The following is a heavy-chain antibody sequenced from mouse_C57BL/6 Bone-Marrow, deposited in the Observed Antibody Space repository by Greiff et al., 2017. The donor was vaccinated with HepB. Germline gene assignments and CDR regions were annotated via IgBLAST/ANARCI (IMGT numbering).Heavy chain of an antibody. CDR1: GYTFTDYE. D-gene: IGHD2-5*01. CDR3: TLSYSNYEYFDV. V-gene: IGHV1-15*01. J-gene: IGHJ1*03. CDR2: IDPETGGT. Sequence: QVQLQQSGAELVRPGASVTLSCKASGYTFTDYEMHWVKQTPVHGLEWIGAIDPETGGTAYNQKFKGKAILTADKSSSTAYMELRSLTSEDSAVYYCTLSYSNYEYFDVWGTGTTVTVSS.